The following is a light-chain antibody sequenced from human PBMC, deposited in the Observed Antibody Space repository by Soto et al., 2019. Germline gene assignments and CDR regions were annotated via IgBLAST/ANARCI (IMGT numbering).Light chain of an antibody. CDR1: QGISSF. V-gene: IGKV1-9*01. CDR3: QQLDSYPIT. CDR2: GAS. Sequence: DILLTQSPSFLSASVGDRVTITCRASQGISSFLAWYQEKPGEAPKLLIYGASTLQSGVPSRFSGSRSGTEFTLTISSLQPEDFATYYCQQLDSYPITFGQGTRLEIK. J-gene: IGKJ5*01.